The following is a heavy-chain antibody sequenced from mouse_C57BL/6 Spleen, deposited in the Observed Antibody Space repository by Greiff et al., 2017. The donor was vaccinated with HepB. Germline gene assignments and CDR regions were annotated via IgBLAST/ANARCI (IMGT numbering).Heavy chain of an antibody. V-gene: IGHV1-69*01. Sequence: QVQLQQPGAELVMPGASVKLSCKASGYTFTSYWMHWVKQRPGQGLEWIGEIDPSDSHTNYNQKFKGKSTLTVDKSSSTAYMQLSSLTSEDSAVYYCARRVGYYFDYWGQGTTLTVSS. D-gene: IGHD1-1*02. CDR2: IDPSDSHT. J-gene: IGHJ2*01. CDR1: GYTFTSYW. CDR3: ARRVGYYFDY.